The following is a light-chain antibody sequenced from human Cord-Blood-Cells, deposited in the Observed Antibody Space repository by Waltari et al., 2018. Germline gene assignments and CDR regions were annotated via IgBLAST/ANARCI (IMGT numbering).Light chain of an antibody. CDR3: QQYGSSRIT. CDR2: GAS. V-gene: IGKV3-20*01. CDR1: QSVSSSY. J-gene: IGKJ5*01. Sequence: EIVLTQSPRTLSLSTGERATLSCRASQSVSSSYLAWYQQKPGQAPRLLIYGASSRATGIPDMFSDSGSGTDFTLTISRLEPEDCAVYYCQQYGSSRITFGQGTRLESK.